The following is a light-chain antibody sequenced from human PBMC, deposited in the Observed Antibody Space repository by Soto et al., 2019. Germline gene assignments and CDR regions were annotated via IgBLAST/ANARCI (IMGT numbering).Light chain of an antibody. J-gene: IGLJ3*02. CDR2: AND. CDR3: SAWDDRLSVV. CDR1: RTNIGTNY. V-gene: IGLV1-47*02. Sequence: QSVLTQPPSASGTPGQTVTISCFGSRTNIGTNYVYWYQQFPGTAPKLLIFANDKRPSGVPERFSASKSGTSASLAISGLRSEDEAEYFCSAWDDRLSVVFGGGTKLTVL.